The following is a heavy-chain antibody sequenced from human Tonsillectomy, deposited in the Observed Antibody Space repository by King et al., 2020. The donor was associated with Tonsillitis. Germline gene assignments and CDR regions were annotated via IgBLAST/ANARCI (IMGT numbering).Heavy chain of an antibody. CDR1: GFTFSTYA. CDR3: AKESPYSGNYRFYYFDY. J-gene: IGHJ4*02. V-gene: IGHV3-23*04. CDR2: ISGRDTRT. D-gene: IGHD1-26*01. Sequence: DVQLVESGGGLVQPGGSLRLSCEASGFTFSTYAMSWVRQAPGKGPEWVSAISGRDTRTFYADSVKGRFTISRDDSKNTVSLQMISLRAEDTAVYYCAKESPYSGNYRFYYFDYWGQGTLVTVSS.